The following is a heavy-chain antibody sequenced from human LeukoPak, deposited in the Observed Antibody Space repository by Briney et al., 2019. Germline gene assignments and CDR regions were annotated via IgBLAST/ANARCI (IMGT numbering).Heavy chain of an antibody. CDR3: ARENSGSYREFDY. V-gene: IGHV4-4*07. CDR2: IYTSGST. D-gene: IGHD1-26*01. CDR1: GGSISSYY. J-gene: IGHJ4*02. Sequence: SETLSLTCTVSGGSISSYYWSWIRQAAGKGLEWIGRIYTSGSTNYNASLKSRVSMSVDTTKNQFSLKLSSVTAADTAVFYCARENSGSYREFDYWGQGTLVTVSS.